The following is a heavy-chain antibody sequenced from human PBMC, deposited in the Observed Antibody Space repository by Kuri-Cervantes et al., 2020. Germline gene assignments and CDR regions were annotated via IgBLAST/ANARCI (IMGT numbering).Heavy chain of an antibody. CDR2: IYYSGST. V-gene: IGHV4-59*01. J-gene: IGHJ4*02. Sequence: SETLSLTCTVSGGSISSYYRSWIRQPPGKGLEWIGYIYYSGSTNYNPSLKSRVTISVDTSKNQFSLKLSSVTAADTAVYYCARSTESGVGYWGQGTLVTVSS. CDR1: GGSISSYY. D-gene: IGHD7-27*01. CDR3: ARSTESGVGY.